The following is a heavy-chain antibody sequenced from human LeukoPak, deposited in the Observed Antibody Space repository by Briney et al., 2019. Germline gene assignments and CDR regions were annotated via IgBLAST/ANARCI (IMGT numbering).Heavy chain of an antibody. D-gene: IGHD3-22*01. J-gene: IGHJ4*02. CDR1: GFTFSSYW. CDR3: AKSSYYDSSGYYREYYFDY. CDR2: LNGDGSGT. Sequence: GGSLRLSCAASGFTFSSYWMHWVRQAPGKGLVWVSRLNGDGSGTTYADSVKGRFTISRDNAKNTLYLQMNSLRAEDTAIYYCAKSSYYDSSGYYREYYFDYWGQGTLVTVSS. V-gene: IGHV3-74*01.